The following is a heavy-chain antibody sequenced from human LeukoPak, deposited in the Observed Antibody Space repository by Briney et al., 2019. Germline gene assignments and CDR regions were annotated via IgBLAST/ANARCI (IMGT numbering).Heavy chain of an antibody. V-gene: IGHV4-59*01. CDR2: IYYSGST. CDR1: GGSISSYY. Sequence: ASETLSLTCTVSGGSISSYYWSWIRQPPGKGLEWIGYIYYSGSTNYNPSLKSRVTISVDTSKNQFSLKLSSVTAADTAVYYCARESYGDYGGGFDYWGQGTLVTVSS. J-gene: IGHJ4*02. CDR3: ARESYGDYGGGFDY. D-gene: IGHD4-17*01.